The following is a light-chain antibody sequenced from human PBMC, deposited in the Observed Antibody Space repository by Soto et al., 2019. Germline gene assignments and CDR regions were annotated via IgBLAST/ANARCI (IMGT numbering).Light chain of an antibody. CDR1: SSDIGDYDY. CDR2: DVT. CDR3: CSYTDIARYVV. Sequence: QSALTQPASVSGSPGQSITISCTGTSSDIGDYDYVSWYQHLPGKAPKLLIFDVTHRPSGVSDRFSGSKSGNTASLTISGVRPEDEADYYCCSYTDIARYVVFGGGTKLTVL. V-gene: IGLV2-14*01. J-gene: IGLJ2*01.